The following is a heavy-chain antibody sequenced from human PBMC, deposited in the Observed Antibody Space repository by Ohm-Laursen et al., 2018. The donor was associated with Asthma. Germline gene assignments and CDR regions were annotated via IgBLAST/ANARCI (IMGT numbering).Heavy chain of an antibody. CDR1: GGPFSTSV. D-gene: IGHD2-15*01. Sequence: SVKVSCKSLGGPFSTSVFGWVRQAPGQGLGWLGGLNSVFGTSTYAQKFHHRFTITADEYTSTVTMTLSSLTSEDTAVYYCARKAGSCIVSTCYSLDFWGQGTLVTVSS. CDR3: ARKAGSCIVSTCYSLDF. J-gene: IGHJ4*02. CDR2: LNSVFGTS. V-gene: IGHV1-69*13.